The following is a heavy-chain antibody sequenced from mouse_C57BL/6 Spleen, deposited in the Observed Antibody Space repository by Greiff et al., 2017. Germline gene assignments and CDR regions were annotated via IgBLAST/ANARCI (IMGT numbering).Heavy chain of an antibody. CDR3: RSSGTNYD. V-gene: IGHV1-83*01. J-gene: IGHJ2*01. CDR2: YPGSGNTY. Sequence: VQLQQSGPELVKPGASVKMSCKASGYTFTDYYMHWVKQKPGKGLEWIGEIYPGSGNTYYNEKFKGKATLTADTSSSTAYMPLGSLTSEDSAVYFCARSSGTNYDWGQGTTLTVST. D-gene: IGHD2-4*01. CDR1: YTFTDYYM.